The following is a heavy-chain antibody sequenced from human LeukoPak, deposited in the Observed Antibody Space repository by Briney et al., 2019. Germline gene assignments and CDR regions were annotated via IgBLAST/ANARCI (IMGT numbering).Heavy chain of an antibody. CDR3: ARAVSGYCSSTSCSFPNWFDP. J-gene: IGHJ5*02. Sequence: GESLKISCKGSGYSFTSYWIGWVRQMPGKGLEWMGIIYPGDSDTRYSPSFQGQVTISADKSISTAYLQWSSLKASDTAMYYCARAVSGYCSSTSCSFPNWFDPWGQGTLVTLSS. D-gene: IGHD2-2*01. V-gene: IGHV5-51*01. CDR2: IYPGDSDT. CDR1: GYSFTSYW.